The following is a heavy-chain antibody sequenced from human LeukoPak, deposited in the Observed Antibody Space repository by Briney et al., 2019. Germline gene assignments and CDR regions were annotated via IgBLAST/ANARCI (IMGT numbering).Heavy chain of an antibody. D-gene: IGHD3/OR15-3a*01. CDR3: ATDDLSAFDI. J-gene: IGHJ3*02. V-gene: IGHV1-18*01. Sequence: ASVKVSCKASGYTFTSYGISWVRQAPGQGLEWMGWISVYNGNTKYVQKLQGRVTMTTDTSTSTAYMELSSLRSEDTAVYYCATDDLSAFDIWGQGTMVTVSS. CDR1: GYTFTSYG. CDR2: ISVYNGNT.